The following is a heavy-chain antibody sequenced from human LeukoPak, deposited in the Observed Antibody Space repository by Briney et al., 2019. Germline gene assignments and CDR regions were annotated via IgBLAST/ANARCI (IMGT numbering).Heavy chain of an antibody. CDR2: IFYTGST. V-gene: IGHV4-59*01. D-gene: IGHD2-8*01. Sequence: SETLSLTCTVSGGSINNYYWTWIRQPPGKGLEWIGYIFYTGSTKYNPSLKSRVTISVDTSKNQFSLKLTSVTAADTAVYYCARVSVHGYSDYWGQGTLVTVSP. CDR1: GGSINNYY. CDR3: ARVSVHGYSDY. J-gene: IGHJ4*02.